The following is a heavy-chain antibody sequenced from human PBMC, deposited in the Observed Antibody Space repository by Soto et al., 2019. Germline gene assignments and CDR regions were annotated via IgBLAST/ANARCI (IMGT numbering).Heavy chain of an antibody. CDR3: VRGDGDYHDGNGYLGRH. CDR2: IKNDGTGI. Sequence: HPGGSLRLSCAASGFTFSDYWMHWVRQAPGKGLDRVSRIKNDGTGIIYADSVKGRLSISRDNAKNTLYLQMNSLRVEDTAVYYCVRGDGDYHDGNGYLGRHWGQGTLVTVSS. CDR1: GFTFSDYW. V-gene: IGHV3-74*01. J-gene: IGHJ4*02. D-gene: IGHD5-18*01.